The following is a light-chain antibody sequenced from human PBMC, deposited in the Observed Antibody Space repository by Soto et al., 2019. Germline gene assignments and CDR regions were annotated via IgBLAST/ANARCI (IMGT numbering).Light chain of an antibody. J-gene: IGLJ3*02. V-gene: IGLV3-21*04. CDR3: QGWDSSSDHRGV. CDR1: NIGGQD. Sequence: SYELTQPPSVSVAPGKTARIPCGGNNIGGQDVHWYQQKPGQAPVLVIYFDSDRPSGIPERFSGSNSGNTATLTISRVEAGDEAVYYCQGWDSSSDHRGVFGGGTKLTVL. CDR2: FDS.